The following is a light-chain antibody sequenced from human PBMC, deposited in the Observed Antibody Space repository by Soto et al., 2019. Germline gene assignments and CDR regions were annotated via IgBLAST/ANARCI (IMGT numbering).Light chain of an antibody. CDR1: AGAVTSAHY. Sequence: QAVVTQEPSLTVSPGGTVTLTCGSSAGAVTSAHYPYWFQQKPGQAPRTLIHDTFNKHSWTPARFSGSLVGGQAALTLSGAQPEDEADYYCLLVYSGTIVFGGGTKVTVL. J-gene: IGLJ2*01. V-gene: IGLV7-46*01. CDR2: DTF. CDR3: LLVYSGTIV.